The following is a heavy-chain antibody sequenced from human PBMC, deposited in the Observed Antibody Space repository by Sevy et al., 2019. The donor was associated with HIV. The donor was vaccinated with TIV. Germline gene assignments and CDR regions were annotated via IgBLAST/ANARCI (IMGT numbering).Heavy chain of an antibody. CDR2: VSYDGTTK. Sequence: GGSLRLSCAASGFTFSNYGMHWVRQAPGKGLDWVAVVSYDGTTKYYAESVRGRFTISRDNPKNMMYLQMNSLRAEDMGVIYCANGSKTTDSDFDIWGQGTMVTVSS. CDR1: GFTFSNYG. CDR3: ANGSKTTDSDFDI. J-gene: IGHJ3*02. D-gene: IGHD3-22*01. V-gene: IGHV3-30*18.